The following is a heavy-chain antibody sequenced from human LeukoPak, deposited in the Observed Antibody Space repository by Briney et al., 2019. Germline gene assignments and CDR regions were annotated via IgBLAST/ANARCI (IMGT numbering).Heavy chain of an antibody. D-gene: IGHD4-23*01. Sequence: SETLSLTCNVSGASFESHYWTWVRQTPDKRLEWIGYYFDTGSTDYNPSLKSRVTMSVDRSKNQFFLSLKSVTASDTAVYYCVRTGWELLTTWGPGTPVTVSS. V-gene: IGHV4-59*11. CDR2: YFDTGST. CDR3: VRTGWELLTT. CDR1: GASFESHY. J-gene: IGHJ4*02.